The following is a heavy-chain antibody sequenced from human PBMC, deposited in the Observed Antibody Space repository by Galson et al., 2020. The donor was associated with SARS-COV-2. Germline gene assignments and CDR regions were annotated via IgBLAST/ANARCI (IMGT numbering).Heavy chain of an antibody. CDR1: GFSLTTTGMC. CDR3: ALTRTVTTSSWFDP. V-gene: IGHV2-70*11. D-gene: IGHD4-17*01. J-gene: IGHJ5*02. Sequence: SGPTLVNRTQTRTLTCTFSGFSLTTTGMCVSWIRQPPGMALEWLARIDWDDDKYYNTSLKTRLTISKDTSKNQVVLTMTNMDPVATATYYCALTRTVTTSSWFDPWGQGTLVTVSS. CDR2: IDWDDDK.